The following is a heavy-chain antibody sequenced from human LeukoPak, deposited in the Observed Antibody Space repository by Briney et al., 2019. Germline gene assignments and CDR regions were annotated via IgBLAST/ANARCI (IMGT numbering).Heavy chain of an antibody. CDR1: GFTFSNYW. D-gene: IGHD2-2*01. CDR3: VKGGVYCSSTSCSSPYFDY. CDR2: IDNAGSIT. Sequence: GGSLRLSCAASGFTFSNYWIHWVRQAPGKGLVWVSRIDNAGSITTYADSVKGRFTISRDNSKNTLYLQMSSLRAEDTAVYYCVKGGVYCSSTSCSSPYFDYWGQGTLVTVSS. J-gene: IGHJ4*02. V-gene: IGHV3-74*03.